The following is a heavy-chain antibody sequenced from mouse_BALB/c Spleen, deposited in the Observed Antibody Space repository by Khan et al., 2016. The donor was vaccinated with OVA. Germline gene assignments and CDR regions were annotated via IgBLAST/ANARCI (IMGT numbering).Heavy chain of an antibody. CDR3: ARTARIKY. CDR2: ISYSGST. V-gene: IGHV3-2*02. J-gene: IGHJ2*01. D-gene: IGHD1-2*01. CDR1: GYSITSGYG. Sequence: QLVQSGPGLVKPSQSLSLTGTVTGYSITSGYGWNWIRQFPGNQLEWMGYISYSGSTNYNPSLKSRISITRDTSKNQFFLQLNSVTTEDTATCYCARTARIKYWGQGTTLTVSS.